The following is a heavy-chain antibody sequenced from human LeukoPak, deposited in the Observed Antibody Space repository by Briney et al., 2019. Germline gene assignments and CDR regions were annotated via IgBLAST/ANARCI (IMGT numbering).Heavy chain of an antibody. V-gene: IGHV4-39*07. CDR1: GGPISSSRYF. CDR3: ARGKAIFFA. J-gene: IGHJ5*02. CDR2: INYSGST. D-gene: IGHD3-9*01. Sequence: SETLSLTCTVSGGPISSSRYFWGWIRQPPGKGLEWIGSINYSGSTYYNPSLKSRVTISVDTSKNQFSLKLSSVTAADTAVYYCARGKAIFFAWGQGTLVTVSS.